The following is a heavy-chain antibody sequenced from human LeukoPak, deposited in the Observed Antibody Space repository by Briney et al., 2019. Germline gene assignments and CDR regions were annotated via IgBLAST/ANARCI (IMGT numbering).Heavy chain of an antibody. CDR3: ATGYSSTWYWFDP. CDR1: GDSISSYY. CDR2: IYYSGST. D-gene: IGHD6-13*01. Sequence: PSETLSLTCTVSGDSISSYYWSWIRQPPGTGLEWIGYIYYSGSTNYNPSLKSRVTISVDTSKNQFSLKLSSVTAADTAVYYCATGYSSTWYWFDPWGQGTLVTVSS. V-gene: IGHV4-59*01. J-gene: IGHJ5*02.